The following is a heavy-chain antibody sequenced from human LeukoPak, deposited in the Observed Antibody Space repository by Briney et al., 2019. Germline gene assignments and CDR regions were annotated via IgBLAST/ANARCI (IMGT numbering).Heavy chain of an antibody. D-gene: IGHD6-13*01. CDR1: GFTFSDYY. J-gene: IGHJ4*02. CDR2: INHSGST. CDR3: ARAGGIAGLVSFDY. V-gene: IGHV4-34*01. Sequence: GSLRLSCAASGFTFSDYYMSWIRQAPGKGLEWIGEINHSGSTNFNPSLKSRLTISVDTSKSQFSLRLTSVTAADTAVYYCARAGGIAGLVSFDYWGQGTLVTVTS.